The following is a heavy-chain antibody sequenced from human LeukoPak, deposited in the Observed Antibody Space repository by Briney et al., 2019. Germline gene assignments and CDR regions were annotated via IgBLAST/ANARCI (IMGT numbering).Heavy chain of an antibody. J-gene: IGHJ4*02. CDR1: GYTFNNYW. V-gene: IGHV5-10-1*01. CDR3: ARDFIRGASDY. CDR2: IDPSDSHT. Sequence: GESLKISCKGSGYTFNNYWITWVRLMPGKGLEWMGRIDPSDSHTDYSPSFRGHVTISIDKSISTAYLQWSSLKAPDTAMYYCARDFIRGASDYWGQGALVTVSS. D-gene: IGHD1-26*01.